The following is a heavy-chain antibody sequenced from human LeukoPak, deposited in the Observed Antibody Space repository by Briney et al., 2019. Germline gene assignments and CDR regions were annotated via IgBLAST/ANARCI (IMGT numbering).Heavy chain of an antibody. V-gene: IGHV3-7*01. D-gene: IGHD3-10*01. Sequence: PEGSLRLSCAASGFTFSSYWMSWVRQAPGKGLEWVANIKQDGSEKYYVDSVKGRFTISRDNAKNSLYLQMNSLRAEDTAVYYCAREDMVRGVIRVFDYWGQGTLVTVSS. CDR3: AREDMVRGVIRVFDY. CDR2: IKQDGSEK. J-gene: IGHJ4*02. CDR1: GFTFSSYW.